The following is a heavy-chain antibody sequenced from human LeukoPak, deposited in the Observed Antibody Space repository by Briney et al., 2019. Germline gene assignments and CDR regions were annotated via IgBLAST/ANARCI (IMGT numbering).Heavy chain of an antibody. CDR3: AKDMGGAVAGNSFDY. Sequence: GRSLRLSCAASGFTFDDYAMHWVRRAPGKGLEWVSGTSWNSGSVAYADSVKGRFTISRDNAKDSLYLQMNSLRAEDTALYYCAKDMGGAVAGNSFDYWGQGTLVTVSS. CDR2: TSWNSGSV. D-gene: IGHD6-19*01. CDR1: GFTFDDYA. J-gene: IGHJ4*02. V-gene: IGHV3-9*01.